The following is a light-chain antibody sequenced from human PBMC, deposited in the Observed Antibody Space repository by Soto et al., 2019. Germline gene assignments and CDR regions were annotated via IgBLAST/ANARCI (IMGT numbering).Light chain of an antibody. V-gene: IGKV1-5*01. Sequence: DIQMTQSPSTLSASIGDRVTITCRASQSISGWLAWYQQTPGKAPKLLIYDAFRLESGVPSRFRGSGSGTEFSLTISSLQPGDSATYYCQQYATYPWTFGRGTKVDIK. CDR2: DAF. CDR3: QQYATYPWT. CDR1: QSISGW. J-gene: IGKJ1*01.